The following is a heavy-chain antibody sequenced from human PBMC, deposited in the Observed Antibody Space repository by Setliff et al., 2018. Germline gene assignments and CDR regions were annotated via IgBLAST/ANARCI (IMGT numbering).Heavy chain of an antibody. CDR2: ISIRSDYI. J-gene: IGHJ4*02. CDR3: ARADSDSYYPYYFDF. Sequence: GGSLRLSCSASGFAFSGYTMNWVRQAPGKGLEWVSSISIRSDYINYADSVKGRFTVSRDNAQNKIHLQMDSLRAEDTGKYFCARADSDSYYPYYFDFWGQGVLVTVSS. V-gene: IGHV3-21*04. D-gene: IGHD3-22*01. CDR1: GFAFSGYT.